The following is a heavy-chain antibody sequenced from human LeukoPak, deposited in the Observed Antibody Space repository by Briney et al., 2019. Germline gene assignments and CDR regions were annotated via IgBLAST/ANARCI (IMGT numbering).Heavy chain of an antibody. Sequence: SETLSLTCTVSGGSISSYYWSWIRQPPGKGLEWIGYIYYSGSTNYNPSLKSRVTISVDTSKNQFSLKLSSVTAADTTVYYCARFGTLTGDPDAFDIWGQGTVVTVSS. J-gene: IGHJ3*02. CDR2: IYYSGST. CDR3: ARFGTLTGDPDAFDI. D-gene: IGHD7-27*01. V-gene: IGHV4-59*01. CDR1: GGSISSYY.